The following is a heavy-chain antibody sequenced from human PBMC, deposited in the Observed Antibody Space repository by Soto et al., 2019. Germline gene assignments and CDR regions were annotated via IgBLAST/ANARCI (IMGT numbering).Heavy chain of an antibody. V-gene: IGHV1-18*01. CDR1: GYTFRNYI. Sequence: HVQLVQSAGEVKKPGASALVSCQASGYTFRNYIIAWLRQAPGQGLEWMGWISPYNGNTNYARQFRGRVTLTTDTSTSAAYLELRNLGSDDAATYYCARYCAGNACYSRHYYAMDVWGQGTTFSGSS. CDR3: ARYCAGNACYSRHYYAMDV. D-gene: IGHD2-21*02. J-gene: IGHJ6*02. CDR2: ISPYNGNT.